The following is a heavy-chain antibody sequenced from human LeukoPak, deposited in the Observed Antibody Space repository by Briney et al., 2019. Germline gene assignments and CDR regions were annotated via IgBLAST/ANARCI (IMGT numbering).Heavy chain of an antibody. V-gene: IGHV4-59*08. D-gene: IGHD5-18*01. Sequence: SETLSLTCTVSGGSISTYYWSWIRQPPGKGLEWIGYIYYSGSTNYNPSLKSRVTISVDTSKTQFSLKLSSVTAADTAVYYCARSRGYSYGTTFLDYWGQGTLVTVSS. J-gene: IGHJ4*02. CDR1: GGSISTYY. CDR3: ARSRGYSYGTTFLDY. CDR2: IYYSGST.